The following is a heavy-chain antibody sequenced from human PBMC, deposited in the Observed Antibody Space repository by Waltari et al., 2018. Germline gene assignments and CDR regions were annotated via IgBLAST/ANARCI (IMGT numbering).Heavy chain of an antibody. J-gene: IGHJ4*02. Sequence: EVQLVESGGGLVQPGGSLRLSCVASGFTFSDHYMDGVRQAPGKGLEWVGRTRNKANSYTTEYAASVKGRFTISRDESKNSLYLQMNSLKTEDTAVYYCARERGYSYGYAAFDYWGQGTLVTVSS. CDR3: ARERGYSYGYAAFDY. D-gene: IGHD5-18*01. CDR2: TRNKANSYTT. V-gene: IGHV3-72*01. CDR1: GFTFSDHY.